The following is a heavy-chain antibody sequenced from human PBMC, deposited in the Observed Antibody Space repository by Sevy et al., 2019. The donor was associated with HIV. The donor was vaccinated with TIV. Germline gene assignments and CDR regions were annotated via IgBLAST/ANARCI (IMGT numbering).Heavy chain of an antibody. D-gene: IGHD2-2*03. V-gene: IGHV3-11*01. Sequence: GGSLRLSCEGTGFTFRDYYMIWIRQAPGKGLEWISYVSGSGANVEYADSFKGRFTVSRDSAKMYLQMNSLRVEDTAVYYCARVWWEVMDISAFDVWGQGTMVTVSS. CDR2: VSGSGANV. J-gene: IGHJ3*01. CDR1: GFTFRDYY. CDR3: ARVWWEVMDISAFDV.